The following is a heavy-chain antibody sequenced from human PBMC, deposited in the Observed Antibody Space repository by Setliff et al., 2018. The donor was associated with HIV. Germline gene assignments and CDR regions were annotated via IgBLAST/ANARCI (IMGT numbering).Heavy chain of an antibody. D-gene: IGHD5-18*01. CDR2: ISSSGNTI. CDR1: GFTFRSYE. CDR3: AMDTSLAY. V-gene: IGHV3-48*03. J-gene: IGHJ4*02. Sequence: GGSLRLSCAASGFTFRSYEMNWVRQAPGKGLEWLSYISSSGNTIYYTDSLKGRFTISRDNARSSLYLEMNSLRAEDTAVYYCAMDTSLAYWGQGTLVTVSS.